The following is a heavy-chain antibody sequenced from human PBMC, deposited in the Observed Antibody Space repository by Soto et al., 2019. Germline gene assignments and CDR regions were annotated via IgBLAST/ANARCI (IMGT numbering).Heavy chain of an antibody. Sequence: QVQLVESGGGVVQPGRSLRLSCAASGFTFSSYAMHWVRQAPGKGLEWVAVISYDGSNKYYADSVKGRFTISRDNSKNTLYLQMNSLRAEDTAVYYCAKLPYQGGPDPPPDHWGQGTLVTVSS. CDR1: GFTFSSYA. J-gene: IGHJ4*02. CDR2: ISYDGSNK. CDR3: AKLPYQGGPDPPPDH. D-gene: IGHD2-2*01. V-gene: IGHV3-30-3*01.